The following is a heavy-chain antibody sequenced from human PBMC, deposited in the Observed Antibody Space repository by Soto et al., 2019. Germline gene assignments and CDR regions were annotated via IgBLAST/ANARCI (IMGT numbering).Heavy chain of an antibody. Sequence: SVKVSCKASGGTFSSYAISWVRQAPGQGLEWMGGIIPIFGTANYAQKFQGKVTITADESTSTAYMELSSLRSEDTAVYYCARGDSSSSSRYPDAYYYYYNGMDVCGQGTTVTVSS. CDR1: GGTFSSYA. D-gene: IGHD6-6*01. CDR2: IIPIFGTA. V-gene: IGHV1-69*13. J-gene: IGHJ6*02. CDR3: ARGDSSSSSRYPDAYYYYYNGMDV.